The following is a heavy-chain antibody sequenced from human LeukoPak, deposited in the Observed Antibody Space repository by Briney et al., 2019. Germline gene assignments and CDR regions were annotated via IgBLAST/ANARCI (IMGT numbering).Heavy chain of an antibody. D-gene: IGHD3-9*01. J-gene: IGHJ6*02. V-gene: IGHV4-59*01. CDR3: ARAPVVDDILAGYYSFYGLDV. CDR2: IYYSGRT. Sequence: SETLSLTCSVSGGSITTYYWSWIRQPPGKGLEWIGYIYYSGRTRYKSSLKSRVTMSVDTSKNQFSLRLSSVTAADTAVYYCARAPVVDDILAGYYSFYGLDVWGQGATVTVSS. CDR1: GGSITTYY.